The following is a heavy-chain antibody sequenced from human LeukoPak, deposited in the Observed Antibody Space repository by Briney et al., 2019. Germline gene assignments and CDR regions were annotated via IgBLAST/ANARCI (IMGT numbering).Heavy chain of an antibody. Sequence: GGSLRLSCAASGFTFSSYSMNWVRQAPGKGLEWVSSISSSSSYIYYADSVEGRFTISRDNAKNSLYLQMNSLRAEDTAVYYCARGRDEYSSSLDYWGQGTLVTVSS. D-gene: IGHD6-6*01. J-gene: IGHJ4*02. V-gene: IGHV3-21*01. CDR2: ISSSSSYI. CDR3: ARGRDEYSSSLDY. CDR1: GFTFSSYS.